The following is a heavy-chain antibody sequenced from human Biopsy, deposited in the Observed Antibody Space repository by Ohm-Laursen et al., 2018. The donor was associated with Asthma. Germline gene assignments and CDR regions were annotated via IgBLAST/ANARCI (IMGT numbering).Heavy chain of an antibody. D-gene: IGHD6-13*01. V-gene: IGHV4-39*01. J-gene: IGHJ6*02. Sequence: GTLSLTCRLSSGSGGYMRSGNYYWGWIRQPPGKGLEWIGSIYYRGTTYYNPSLESRGTVSADTSKNQFSLKLTSVTAADTAVYYCVRGSSSWHHGPFHYYYGLDVWGQGTTTTVSS. CDR1: GGYMRSGNYY. CDR3: VRGSSSWHHGPFHYYYGLDV. CDR2: IYYRGTT.